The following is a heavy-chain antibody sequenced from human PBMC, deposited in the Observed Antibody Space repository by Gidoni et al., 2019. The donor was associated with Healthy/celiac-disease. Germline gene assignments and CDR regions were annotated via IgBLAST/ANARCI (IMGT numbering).Heavy chain of an antibody. Sequence: EVQLLESGGGLVQPGGSLRLSCAASGFTFSSYAMSWVRQAPGKGLEWVSAISGSGGSTYYADSVKGRFTISRDNSKNTLYLQMNSLRAEDTAVYYCAKEGGGIVVVVAATSFDYWGQGTLVTVSS. V-gene: IGHV3-23*01. D-gene: IGHD2-15*01. CDR2: ISGSGGST. CDR1: GFTFSSYA. CDR3: AKEGGGIVVVVAATSFDY. J-gene: IGHJ4*02.